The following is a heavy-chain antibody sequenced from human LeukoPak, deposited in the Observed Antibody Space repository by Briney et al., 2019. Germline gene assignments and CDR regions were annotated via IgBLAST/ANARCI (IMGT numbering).Heavy chain of an antibody. CDR1: VATFSSYT. CDR3: ARGGYSSSWYPFNWFDP. CDR2: SIPITGVA. J-gene: IGHJ5*02. V-gene: IGHV1-69*02. D-gene: IGHD6-13*01. Sequence: ASVKVSCKASVATFSSYTISWVRHGPGQGLEWVGSSIPITGVANYEQKFQGRVTITADKSTSAAYMELSSLRSEDTAVYYCARGGYSSSWYPFNWFDPWGQGTLVTVSS.